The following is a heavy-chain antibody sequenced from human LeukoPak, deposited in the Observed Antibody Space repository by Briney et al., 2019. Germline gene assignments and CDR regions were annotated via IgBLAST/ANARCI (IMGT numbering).Heavy chain of an antibody. V-gene: IGHV3-33*08. CDR3: AREVTTAHAYLDY. D-gene: IGHD4-17*01. Sequence: GGSLRLSCAASGFTFSSYGMHWVRQAPGKGLEWVAVISYDGSNKYYADSVKGRFTISRDNAKNSLYLQMNSLRAEDTAVYYCAREVTTAHAYLDYWGQGTLVTVSS. CDR2: ISYDGSNK. CDR1: GFTFSSYG. J-gene: IGHJ4*02.